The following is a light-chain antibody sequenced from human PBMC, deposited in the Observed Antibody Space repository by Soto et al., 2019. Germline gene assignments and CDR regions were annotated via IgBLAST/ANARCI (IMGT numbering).Light chain of an antibody. CDR1: QSMGSN. V-gene: IGKV3-15*01. CDR3: QQFHNWPRT. Sequence: EIVMPQSPATMSVSPGESATLSCRASQSMGSNAAWYQQKPGQANRLLIYGASTRAAGIPARFSGSGSGTEFTLTITSLESEDFAVYYCQQFHNWPRTVGQGTKVDI. CDR2: GAS. J-gene: IGKJ1*01.